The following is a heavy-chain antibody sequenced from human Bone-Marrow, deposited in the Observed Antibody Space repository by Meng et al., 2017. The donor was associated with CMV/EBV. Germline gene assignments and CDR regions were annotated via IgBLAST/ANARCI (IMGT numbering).Heavy chain of an antibody. CDR2: ISSSSYI. V-gene: IGHV3-21*01. J-gene: IGHJ3*02. CDR1: GFTFSSYA. CDR3: AREVVDNYYDSSGYYFGGAFDI. D-gene: IGHD3-22*01. Sequence: GGSLRLSCAASGFTFSSYAMSWVRQAPGKGLEWVSSISSSSYIYYADSVKGRFTISRDNSKNTLYLQMNSLRAEDTAVYYCAREVVDNYYDSSGYYFGGAFDIWGQGTMVTVSS.